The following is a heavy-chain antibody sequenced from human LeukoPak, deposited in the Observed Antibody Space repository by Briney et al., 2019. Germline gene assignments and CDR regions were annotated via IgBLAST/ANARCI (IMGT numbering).Heavy chain of an antibody. J-gene: IGHJ6*03. D-gene: IGHD2-15*01. V-gene: IGHV3-30*02. CDR2: IRYDGSNK. Sequence: GGSLRLSCAASGFTFSSYGMHWVRQAPGKGLEWVAFIRYDGSNKYYADSVKGRFTISRDNSKNTLYLQMNSLRAEDTAVYYCAKEGTRPGLLGYYYYMDVWGKGTTVTVSS. CDR3: AKEGTRPGLLGYYYYMDV. CDR1: GFTFSSYG.